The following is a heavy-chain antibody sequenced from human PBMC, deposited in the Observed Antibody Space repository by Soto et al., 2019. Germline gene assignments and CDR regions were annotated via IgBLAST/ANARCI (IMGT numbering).Heavy chain of an antibody. Sequence: GGSLRLSCAASGFSLSNYGMHWVRQAPGKGLEWVSVIWHDGSIQQYADSVKGRFTISRDNSKNMLYLQMNSLRVEDTAVYYCAKDPFGELVSIWFDPWGQGTLVTVS. J-gene: IGHJ5*02. CDR3: AKDPFGELVSIWFDP. D-gene: IGHD3-10*01. V-gene: IGHV3-33*03. CDR2: IWHDGSIQ. CDR1: GFSLSNYG.